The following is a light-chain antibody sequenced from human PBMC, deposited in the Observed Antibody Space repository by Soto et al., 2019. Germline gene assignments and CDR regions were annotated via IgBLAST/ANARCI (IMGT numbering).Light chain of an antibody. Sequence: QSALTQPPSVSGSPGQSVAISCTGTSSDVGGYNYVSWYQQHPGKAPRLMIYDVTKRPSGVPDRFSGSKSGNTASLTVSGLQAEDEADYYCPSYAGSESYVFGSGTKLTVL. CDR3: PSYAGSESYV. J-gene: IGLJ1*01. V-gene: IGLV2-8*01. CDR1: SSDVGGYNY. CDR2: DVT.